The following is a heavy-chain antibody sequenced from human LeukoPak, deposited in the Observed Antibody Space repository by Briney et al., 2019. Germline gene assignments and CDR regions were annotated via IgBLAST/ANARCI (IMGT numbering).Heavy chain of an antibody. CDR2: ITFSGDTT. J-gene: IGHJ3*02. V-gene: IGHV3-23*01. Sequence: GGSLRLSCAASGFNFNNYHMTWVRQAPGEGLEWVSIITFSGDTTYYADSVKGRFTISRDNSKNTLYLQMNSRRAEDTAVYYCAKKSQSHGRGAFDIWGQGTMVTVSS. CDR3: AKKSQSHGRGAFDI. CDR1: GFNFNNYH. D-gene: IGHD3-10*02.